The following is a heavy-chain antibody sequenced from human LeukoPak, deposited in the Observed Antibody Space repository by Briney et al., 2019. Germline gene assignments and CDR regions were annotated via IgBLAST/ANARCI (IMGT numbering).Heavy chain of an antibody. J-gene: IGHJ4*02. Sequence: SQTLSLTCTVSGGSISSGSYYWSWIRQPAGKRLEWIGRIYASGSTNYNPSLKSRVTISVDTSKNQFSLNLSSVTAADTAVYYCARVPYYYGSENSDCWGQGTLVTVSS. CDR1: GGSISSGSYY. D-gene: IGHD3-10*01. CDR3: ARVPYYYGSENSDC. CDR2: IYASGST. V-gene: IGHV4-61*02.